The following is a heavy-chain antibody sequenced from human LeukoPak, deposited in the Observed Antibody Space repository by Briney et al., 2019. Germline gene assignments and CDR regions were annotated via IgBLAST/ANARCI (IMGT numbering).Heavy chain of an antibody. CDR2: IHYSGST. CDR1: GGSISSGDYY. D-gene: IGHD6-6*01. J-gene: IGHJ5*02. V-gene: IGHV4-31*03. Sequence: SQTLSLTCTVSGGSISSGDYYWSWIRQHPGKGLEWIGYIHYSGSTFSNPSLKSRVTISVDASKNQFSLKLTSVTAADTAVYYCARDGSPIGIATRLGNWFDPWGQGTLVTVSS. CDR3: ARDGSPIGIATRLGNWFDP.